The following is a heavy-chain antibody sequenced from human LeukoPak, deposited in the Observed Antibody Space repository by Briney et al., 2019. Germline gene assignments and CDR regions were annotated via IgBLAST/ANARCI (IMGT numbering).Heavy chain of an antibody. J-gene: IGHJ4*02. CDR2: IFHSGTT. CDR1: GGSISSSNW. D-gene: IGHD4-23*01. V-gene: IGHV4-4*02. CDR3: ARGPPFLGNLF. Sequence: SGTLSLTCAVSGGSISSSNWWSWVRPAPGKGLEWIGEIFHSGTTNYNPSLKSRVTISEDKSKNQFSLKLSSVTAADTAVYYCARGPPFLGNLFWGQGTLVTVSS.